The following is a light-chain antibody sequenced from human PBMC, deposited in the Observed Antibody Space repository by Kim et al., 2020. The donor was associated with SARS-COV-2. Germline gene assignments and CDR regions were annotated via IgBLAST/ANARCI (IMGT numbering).Light chain of an antibody. CDR3: QQYGSTPWT. J-gene: IGKJ1*01. CDR1: QGVSSTY. V-gene: IGKV3-20*01. Sequence: SPGQRANLSCRASQGVSSTYFAWYQQKPGQAPRLLIYGASSRASGIPDRFSGSGSGTDFTLTISRLEPDDFAVYYCQQYGSTPWTFGQGTKVDIK. CDR2: GAS.